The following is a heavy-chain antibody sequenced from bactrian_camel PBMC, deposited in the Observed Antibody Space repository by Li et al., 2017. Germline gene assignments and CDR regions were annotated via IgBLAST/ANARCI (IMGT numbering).Heavy chain of an antibody. CDR2: IDSDGTT. CDR3: AAPRLRTGDYCYIRFPTREDEYHY. J-gene: IGHJ4*01. Sequence: HVQLVESGGGSVQAGGSLRLSCKMPKDIFSTYCMGWFRQGPGKEREGVATIDSDGTTVYAESVKGRFTISGDNAKDTLYLQMDSLKPEDSAMYYCAAPRLRTGDYCYIRFPTREDEYHYWGQGTQVTVS. D-gene: IGHD2*01. V-gene: IGHV3S53*01. CDR1: KDIFSTYC.